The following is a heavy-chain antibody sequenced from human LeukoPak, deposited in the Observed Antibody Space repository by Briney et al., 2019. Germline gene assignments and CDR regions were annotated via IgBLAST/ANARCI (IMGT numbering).Heavy chain of an antibody. D-gene: IGHD2-2*01. CDR2: IYYNGQT. CDR3: ARGEEYVYYDY. CDR1: GGSISSAGYY. V-gene: IGHV4-31*03. Sequence: SQTLSLTCTVSGGSISSAGYYWSWIRQHPGKGLEWIGYIYYNGQTYYNPSLKSRLTLSADTSDNQFSLKVTSVTAADTAVYYCARGEEYVYYDYWGQGSLVTVSS. J-gene: IGHJ4*02.